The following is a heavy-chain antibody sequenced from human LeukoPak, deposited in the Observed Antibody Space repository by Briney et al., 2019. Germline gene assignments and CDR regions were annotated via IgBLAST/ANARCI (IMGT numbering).Heavy chain of an antibody. CDR2: TYYSGST. CDR3: ARHGSVRGVKSYNDY. D-gene: IGHD3-10*01. Sequence: SETLSLTCTVSGGSISSSSYYWGWIRQPPGKGLEWIGSTYYSGSTYYNPSLKSRVTISVDTSKNQFSLKLSSMTAADTAVYYCARHGSVRGVKSYNDYWGQGTLDTVSS. J-gene: IGHJ4*02. V-gene: IGHV4-39*01. CDR1: GGSISSSSYY.